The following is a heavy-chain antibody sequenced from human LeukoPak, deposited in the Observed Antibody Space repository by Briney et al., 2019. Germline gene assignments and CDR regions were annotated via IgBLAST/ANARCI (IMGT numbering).Heavy chain of an antibody. D-gene: IGHD6-25*01. CDR3: ARALLAALPGMDV. Sequence: GGSLRLSCAASGFTFSSYSMNWVRQAPGKGLEWVSSISSSSSYIYYADSVKGRFTISRDNAKNSLYLQMNSLRAEDTAVYYCARALLAALPGMDVWGQGTTVTVSS. CDR1: GFTFSSYS. CDR2: ISSSSSYI. V-gene: IGHV3-21*01. J-gene: IGHJ6*02.